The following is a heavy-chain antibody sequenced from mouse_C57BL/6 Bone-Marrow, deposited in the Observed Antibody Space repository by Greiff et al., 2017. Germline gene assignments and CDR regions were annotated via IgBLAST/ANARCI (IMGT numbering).Heavy chain of an antibody. J-gene: IGHJ3*01. CDR3: AGEYEVPFAY. Sequence: EVQLQQSGAELVRPGASVKLSCTASGFNIKDYYMHWVKQRPEQGLEWIGWIDPENGDTEYASKFQGKATITADTSSNTAYLQLSSLTSEDTDVYYCAGEYEVPFAYWGQRTLVTVSA. V-gene: IGHV14-4*01. CDR1: GFNIKDYY. D-gene: IGHD2-14*01. CDR2: IDPENGDT.